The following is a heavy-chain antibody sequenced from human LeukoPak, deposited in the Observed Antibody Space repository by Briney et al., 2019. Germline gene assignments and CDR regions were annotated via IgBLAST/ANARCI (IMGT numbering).Heavy chain of an antibody. V-gene: IGHV1-2*02. Sequence: GASVKVSCKASGYTFTGYYMHWVRQAPGQGLEWMGWINPNSGGTNYAQKFQGRVTMTRDPSISTAYMELSRLRSDDTAVYYCARAGGYYSDAFDIWGQGTMVTVSS. CDR1: GYTFTGYY. D-gene: IGHD3-22*01. J-gene: IGHJ3*02. CDR2: INPNSGGT. CDR3: ARAGGYYSDAFDI.